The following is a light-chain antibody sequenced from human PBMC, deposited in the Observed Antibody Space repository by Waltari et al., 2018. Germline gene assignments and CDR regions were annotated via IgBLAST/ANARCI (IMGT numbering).Light chain of an antibody. V-gene: IGKV4-1*01. CDR2: WAS. CDR3: QQYHSVPRT. CDR1: QSVLYSPNNKNY. Sequence: DIVLTQSPDSLAVSLGERATINCKSSQSVLYSPNNKNYLGWFQQKTGQPPKLLIYWASMREYGVPDRFSGSGSWTDFTLTISSLQAEDVAVYYCQQYHSVPRTFGQGTKVEI. J-gene: IGKJ1*01.